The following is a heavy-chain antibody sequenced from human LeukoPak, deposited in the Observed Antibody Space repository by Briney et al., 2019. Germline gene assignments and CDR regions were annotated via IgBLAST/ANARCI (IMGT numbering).Heavy chain of an antibody. CDR1: GGSISSSSYY. V-gene: IGHV4-39*01. Sequence: PSETLSLTCTVSGGSISSSSYYWGWIRQPPGKGLEWIGSIYYSGSTYYNPSLKSRVTISVDPSKNQFSLKLSSVTAADTAVYYCARPVWELRAFDIWGQGTMVTVSS. CDR3: ARPVWELRAFDI. D-gene: IGHD1-26*01. J-gene: IGHJ3*02. CDR2: IYYSGST.